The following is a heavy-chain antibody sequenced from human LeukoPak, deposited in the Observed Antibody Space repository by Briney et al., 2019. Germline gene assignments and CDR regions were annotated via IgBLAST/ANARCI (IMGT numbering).Heavy chain of an antibody. J-gene: IGHJ6*04. Sequence: ASVKVSCKASGGTFSSYAISWVRQAPGQGLEWMGGIIPIFGTANYAQKFQGRVTITADESTSAAYMELSSLRSEDTAVHYCARERLGYCSSTSCYGYYYYGMDVWGKGTTVTVSS. D-gene: IGHD2-2*01. CDR3: ARERLGYCSSTSCYGYYYYGMDV. V-gene: IGHV1-69*01. CDR1: GGTFSSYA. CDR2: IIPIFGTA.